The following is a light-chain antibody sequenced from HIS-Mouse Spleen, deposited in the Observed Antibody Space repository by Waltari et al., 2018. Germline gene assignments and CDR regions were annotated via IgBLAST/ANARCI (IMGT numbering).Light chain of an antibody. V-gene: IGLV2-23*01. CDR1: SSDVGSYNL. CDR2: EGS. Sequence: QSALTQPASVSGSPGQSITISCTGTSSDVGSYNLVSWYQQPPVNAPKLMIYEGSKRPSGVSIRFSGSKSGNTASLTISGLQAEDEADYYCCSYAGSSTWVFGGGTKLTVL. J-gene: IGLJ3*02. CDR3: CSYAGSSTWV.